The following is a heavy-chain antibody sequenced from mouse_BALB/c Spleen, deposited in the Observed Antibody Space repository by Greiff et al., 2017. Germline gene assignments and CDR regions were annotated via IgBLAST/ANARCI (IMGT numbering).Heavy chain of an antibody. Sequence: EVQRVESGGGLVQPGGSLKLSCAASGFTFSSYGMSWVRQTPDKRLELVATINSNGGSTYYPDSVKGRFTISRDNAKNTLYLQMSSLKSEDTAMYYCARDQDYWGQGTTLTVSS. J-gene: IGHJ2*01. V-gene: IGHV5-6-3*01. CDR3: ARDQDY. CDR1: GFTFSSYG. CDR2: INSNGGST.